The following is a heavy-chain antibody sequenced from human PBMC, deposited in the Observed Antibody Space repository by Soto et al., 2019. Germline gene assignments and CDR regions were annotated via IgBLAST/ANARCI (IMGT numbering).Heavy chain of an antibody. V-gene: IGHV3-66*01. CDR2: IYSGGTT. D-gene: IGHD3-22*01. Sequence: EVQLVESGGGLVQPGGSLRLSCAASGFTVSSNYMSWVRQAPGKGLEWVSVIYSGGTTYYADSVKGRFTISRDNSKNTLYLQMNSLRAEDTAVYYCARNGDSSDYRRWFVPWGQGTLVTVSS. CDR1: GFTVSSNY. CDR3: ARNGDSSDYRRWFVP. J-gene: IGHJ5*02.